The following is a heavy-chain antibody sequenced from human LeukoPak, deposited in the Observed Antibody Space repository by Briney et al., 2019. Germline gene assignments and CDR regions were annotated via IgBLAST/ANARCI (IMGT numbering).Heavy chain of an antibody. CDR2: ISYDGSNK. V-gene: IGHV3-30*18. D-gene: IGHD3-10*01. Sequence: PGGSLRLSCAASGFTFSSYGMHWVRQAPGKGLEWVAVISYDGSNKYYADSVKGRFTISRDNSKNTLYLQMNSLRAEDTAVYYCAKVQLRITMVRGAPDYWGQGTLVTVSS. CDR3: AKVQLRITMVRGAPDY. CDR1: GFTFSSYG. J-gene: IGHJ4*02.